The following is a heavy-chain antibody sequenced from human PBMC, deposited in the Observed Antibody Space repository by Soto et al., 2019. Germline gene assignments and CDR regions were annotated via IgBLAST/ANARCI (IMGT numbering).Heavy chain of an antibody. CDR2: INPNSGGT. Sequence: QVQLLQSGAEVKKPGASVKVSCKASGYTFAAYYIYWVRQAPGQGLEWMGWINPNSGGTDYAQHFQGRVTLTRDTSISTAFMELNRLTSDDTAVYYCARVDLDYYDSRGSYRWRGRWFYPWCQGTLVTVAS. J-gene: IGHJ5*02. D-gene: IGHD3-22*01. CDR1: GYTFAAYY. CDR3: ARVDLDYYDSRGSYRWRGRWFYP. V-gene: IGHV1-2*02.